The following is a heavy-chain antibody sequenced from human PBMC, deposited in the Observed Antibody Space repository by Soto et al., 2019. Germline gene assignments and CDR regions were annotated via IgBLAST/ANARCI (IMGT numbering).Heavy chain of an antibody. CDR3: ARGKPGYSKDAFDI. V-gene: IGHV4-34*01. J-gene: IGHJ3*02. CDR1: GGSFSGYY. Sequence: QVQLQQWGAGLFKPSETLSLTCAVYGGSFSGYYWSWIRQPPGKGLEWIGEINHSGSTNYNPSLKSRVTISVDTSKNQFSLKLSSVTAADTAVYYCARGKPGYSKDAFDIWGQGTMVTVSS. CDR2: INHSGST. D-gene: IGHD4-4*01.